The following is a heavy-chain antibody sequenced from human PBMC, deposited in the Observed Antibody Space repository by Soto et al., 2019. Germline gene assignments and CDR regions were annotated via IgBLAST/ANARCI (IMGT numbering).Heavy chain of an antibody. CDR1: GGSISSYY. V-gene: IGHV4-4*07. CDR3: ASHPLNCSDADS. J-gene: IGHJ4*02. CDR2: IYTSGSS. Sequence: SETLSLTGTVSGGSISSYYWRGIRQPAGKGLEWIGRIYTSGSSYSNPPPKSRLSMSVDTSKIQFSLTMKSVTAADTGVHYSASHPLNCSDADSWGQGVLVTVSS. D-gene: IGHD1-1*01.